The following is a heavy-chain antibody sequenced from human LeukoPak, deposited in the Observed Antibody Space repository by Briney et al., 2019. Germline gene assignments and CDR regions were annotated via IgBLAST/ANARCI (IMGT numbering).Heavy chain of an antibody. V-gene: IGHV3-23*01. D-gene: IGHD3-10*01. J-gene: IGHJ4*02. CDR3: AKDHLGYYGSGSYYYFDY. CDR2: ISGSGGST. CDR1: GFTFSSYA. Sequence: GGSLRLSCAASGFTFSSYAMSWVRQAPGKGLEWVSAISGSGGSTYYADSVKGRLTISRDNSENTLYLQMNSLRAEDTAVYYCAKDHLGYYGSGSYYYFDYWGQGTLVTVSS.